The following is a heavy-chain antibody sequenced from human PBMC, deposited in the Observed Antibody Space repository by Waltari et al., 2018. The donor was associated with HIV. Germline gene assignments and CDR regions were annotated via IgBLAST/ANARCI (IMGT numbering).Heavy chain of an antibody. V-gene: IGHV4-30-2*01. CDR2: IYHSGST. J-gene: IGHJ4*02. CDR3: ARGRYYDSSGYYYYYFDY. Sequence: QLQLQESGSGLVKPSQTLSLTWAGSGGSISSGGYSWSWLRGPPGKGLEWIGYIYHSGSTYYNPSLKSRVTISVDRSKNQFSLKLSSVTAADTAVYYCARGRYYDSSGYYYYYFDYWGQGTLVTVSS. D-gene: IGHD3-22*01. CDR1: GGSISSGGYS.